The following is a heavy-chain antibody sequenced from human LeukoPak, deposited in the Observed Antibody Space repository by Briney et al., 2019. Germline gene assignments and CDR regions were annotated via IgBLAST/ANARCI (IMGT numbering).Heavy chain of an antibody. CDR1: GYTFTSYD. Sequence: GAPVKVSCKASGYTFTSYDINWVRQATGQGLEWMGWMNPNSGNTGYAQKFQGRVTMTRNTSISTAYMELSSLRSEDTAVYYCARGSPQLLWFGEITMDVWGKGTTVTVSS. V-gene: IGHV1-8*01. D-gene: IGHD3-10*01. CDR3: ARGSPQLLWFGEITMDV. J-gene: IGHJ6*04. CDR2: MNPNSGNT.